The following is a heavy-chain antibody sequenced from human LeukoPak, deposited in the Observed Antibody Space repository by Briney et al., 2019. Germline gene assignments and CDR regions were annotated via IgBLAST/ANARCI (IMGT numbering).Heavy chain of an antibody. CDR2: INVVNDNT. CDR3: ARAPLTTYPW. D-gene: IGHD2/OR15-2a*01. Sequence: ASVKVSCKTSRYDFTSYAMHWVRQAPGQRLEWMGWINVVNDNTKLSQKFQGRVTITSDTSASTAYMEMSSLRFDDTAVYYCARAPLTTYPWWGQGTLVTVSS. CDR1: RYDFTSYA. V-gene: IGHV1-3*01. J-gene: IGHJ4*02.